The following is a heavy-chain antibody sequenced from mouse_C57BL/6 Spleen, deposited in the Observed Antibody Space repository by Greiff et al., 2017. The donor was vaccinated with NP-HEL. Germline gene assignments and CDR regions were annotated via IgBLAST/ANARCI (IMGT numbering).Heavy chain of an antibody. J-gene: IGHJ2*01. CDR3: ARLAIGGGYYDY. V-gene: IGHV1-69*01. CDR1: GYTFTSYW. Sequence: QVQLQQPGAELVMPGASVKLSCKASGYTFTSYWMHWVKQRPGQGLEWIGEIDPSDSYTNYNQKFKGKSTLTVDKSSSTAYMQLSSLTSEDSAVYYCARLAIGGGYYDYWGQGTTLTVSS. D-gene: IGHD2-3*01. CDR2: IDPSDSYT.